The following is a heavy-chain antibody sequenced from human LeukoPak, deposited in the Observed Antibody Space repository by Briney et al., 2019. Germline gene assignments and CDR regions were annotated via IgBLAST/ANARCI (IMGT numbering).Heavy chain of an antibody. CDR1: GFTFSTYA. CDR2: ICSGGDTT. Sequence: PWGSLRLSCAASGFTFSTYALSWVRQPPGKGLEWVSGICSGGDTTYYSDSVKGRFTISRDNSKNTLSLHKNSLRAEDTAVYYCAKVAPLGSSCYAFNYWGQGTRVTVSS. D-gene: IGHD6-13*01. CDR3: AKVAPLGSSCYAFNY. V-gene: IGHV3-23*01. J-gene: IGHJ4*02.